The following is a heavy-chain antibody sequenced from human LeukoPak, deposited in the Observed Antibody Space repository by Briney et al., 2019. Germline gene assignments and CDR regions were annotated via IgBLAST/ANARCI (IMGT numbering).Heavy chain of an antibody. J-gene: IGHJ4*02. CDR2: IYYSGST. V-gene: IGHV4-39*01. Sequence: SETLSLTCTVYGGSISSSSYYWGWIRQPPGKGLEWIVSIYYSGSTYYNPSLKSRVTISVDTSKNQFSLKLSSVTAADTAVYYCARHARITMIVVVWGQGTLVTVSS. CDR1: GGSISSSSYY. CDR3: ARHARITMIVVV. D-gene: IGHD3-22*01.